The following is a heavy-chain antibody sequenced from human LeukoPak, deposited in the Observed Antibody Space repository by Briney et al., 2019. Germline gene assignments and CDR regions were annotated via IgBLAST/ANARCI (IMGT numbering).Heavy chain of an antibody. J-gene: IGHJ3*02. Sequence: SETLSLTCAVYGGSFSGYYWSWIRQPPGKGLEWIGEINHSGSTNYNPSLKCRVTISVDTSKNQFSLKLSSVTAADTAVYYCARTIKYCSSTSCKRGGAFDIWGQGTMVTVSS. CDR3: ARTIKYCSSTSCKRGGAFDI. CDR2: INHSGST. CDR1: GGSFSGYY. D-gene: IGHD2-2*01. V-gene: IGHV4-34*01.